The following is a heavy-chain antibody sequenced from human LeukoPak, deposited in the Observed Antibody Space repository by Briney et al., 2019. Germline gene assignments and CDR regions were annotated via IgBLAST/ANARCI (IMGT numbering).Heavy chain of an antibody. Sequence: PGGSLRLSCVASGFTFSSYAMNWVRQAPGKGLEWVSSISGSAITTYYADSVKGRFTISRDNSKNTLYLQLNSLRAEDTAVYHCAKSGIWSSYYFDSWGQGTLVTVSS. D-gene: IGHD3-3*01. V-gene: IGHV3-23*01. CDR3: AKSGIWSSYYFDS. CDR2: ISGSAITT. J-gene: IGHJ4*02. CDR1: GFTFSSYA.